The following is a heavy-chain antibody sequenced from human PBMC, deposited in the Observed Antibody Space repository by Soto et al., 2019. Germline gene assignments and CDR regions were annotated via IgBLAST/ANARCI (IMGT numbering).Heavy chain of an antibody. CDR1: GFTFSTYS. D-gene: IGHD3-10*01. CDR2: ISSSSNTI. V-gene: IGHV3-48*01. J-gene: IGHJ5*02. CDR3: ARGRVRGVIMGWFDP. Sequence: EVQLVESGGGLVQPGGSLRLSCAASGFTFSTYSMNWVRQAPGKGLEWVSYISSSSNTIYYADSVKGRFTISRDNAKSALKLQMYSRRAKDTAVYYCARGRVRGVIMGWFDPWGQGTLVTVSS.